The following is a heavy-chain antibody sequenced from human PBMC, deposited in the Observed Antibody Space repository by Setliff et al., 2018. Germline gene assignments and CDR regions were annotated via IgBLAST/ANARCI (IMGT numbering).Heavy chain of an antibody. CDR3: ARRLPYFGMDV. CDR2: INEDGSAQ. Sequence: GGSLRLSCAASGFTFGSLWMAWVRQTPGKGLEWVANINEDGSAQFYVDSVLGRFTISRDNAHGSLYLQMTSLSAEDTAVYYCARRLPYFGMDVWGQGTTVTVSS. CDR1: GFTFGSLW. V-gene: IGHV3-7*01. D-gene: IGHD2-15*01. J-gene: IGHJ6*02.